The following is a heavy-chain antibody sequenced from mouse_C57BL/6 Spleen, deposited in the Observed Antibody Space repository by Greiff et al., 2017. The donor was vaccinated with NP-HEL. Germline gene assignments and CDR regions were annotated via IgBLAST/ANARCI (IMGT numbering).Heavy chain of an antibody. CDR2: IYPGDGDT. J-gene: IGHJ2*01. CDR1: GYAFSSSW. Sequence: VQLQESGPELVKPGASVKISCKASGYAFSSSWMNWVKQRPGKGLEWIGRIYPGDGDTNYNGKFKGKATLTADKSSSTAYMQLSSLTSEDSAVYFCAKLTTVDDYWGQGTTLTVSS. D-gene: IGHD1-1*01. V-gene: IGHV1-82*01. CDR3: AKLTTVDDY.